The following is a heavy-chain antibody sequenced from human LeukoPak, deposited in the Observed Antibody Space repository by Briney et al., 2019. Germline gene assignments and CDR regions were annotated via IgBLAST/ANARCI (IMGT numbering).Heavy chain of an antibody. V-gene: IGHV7-4-1*02. CDR1: GYIITDYA. Sequence: GASVKVSCKASGYIITDYAMNWVRQAPGQGLEWMGWIHPSTGNPTYAQGFTGRFVFSLDTSVSTTYLQISSLKAEDTAVYFCARAFQSLGGLSLPDNWGQGTLVTVSS. J-gene: IGHJ4*02. CDR3: ARAFQSLGGLSLPDN. CDR2: IHPSTGNP. D-gene: IGHD3-16*02.